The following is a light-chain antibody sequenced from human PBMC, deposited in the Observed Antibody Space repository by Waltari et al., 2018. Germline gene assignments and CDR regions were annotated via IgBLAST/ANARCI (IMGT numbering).Light chain of an antibody. CDR2: WAS. J-gene: IGKJ2*01. V-gene: IGKV4-1*01. CDR1: QSVLFSSDNKNY. CDR3: QQYYIAQYT. Sequence: DIVLTQSPPSLTASLGEGDTINCRSTQSVLFSSDNKNYLAWYQQKPGQPPKLLIYWASTRESWVPDRFSGSGSGTDFTLTISSLQAEDVAVYFCQQYYIAQYTFGQGTKLEIK.